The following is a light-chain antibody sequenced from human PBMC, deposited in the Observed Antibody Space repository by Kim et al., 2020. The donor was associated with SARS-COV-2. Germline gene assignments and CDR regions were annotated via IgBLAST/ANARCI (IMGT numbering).Light chain of an antibody. CDR1: QSVSNN. CDR2: DAS. V-gene: IGKV3-15*01. Sequence: EREMTQSPATLSASPGEGATLPCRASQSVSNNVAWYQQKPGQAPRLLIFDASTRATGIPARFSGSGSGTEFTLTITSLRSEDFAVYYCQQYNDWPGTFGQGTKVDIK. J-gene: IGKJ1*01. CDR3: QQYNDWPGT.